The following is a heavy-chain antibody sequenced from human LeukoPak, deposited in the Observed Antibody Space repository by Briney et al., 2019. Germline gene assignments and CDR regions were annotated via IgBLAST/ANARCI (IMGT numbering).Heavy chain of an antibody. V-gene: IGHV3-23*01. CDR1: GFTFSNYA. Sequence: PGGSLRLSCAASGFTFSNYAMRWVRQAPGKGLEWVSGISGSGDSTYYADSVKGRFTISRDNSKNTLYLQMNSLRAENTAVYYCAKFGVVIIARGLIDYWGQGTLVTVSS. CDR3: AKFGVVIIARGLIDY. CDR2: ISGSGDST. D-gene: IGHD3-3*01. J-gene: IGHJ4*02.